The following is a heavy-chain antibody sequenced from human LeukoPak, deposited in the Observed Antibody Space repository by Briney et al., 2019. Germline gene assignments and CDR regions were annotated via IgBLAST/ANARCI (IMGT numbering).Heavy chain of an antibody. J-gene: IGHJ4*02. D-gene: IGHD6-19*01. CDR2: TYYSSST. Sequence: SETLSLTCTVSGASISSSTYYWGWIRQTPGEGLEWIGYTYYSSSTYHNPSLKSRVTISVDTSKNQFSLMLNSVTAADTAVYYCATPGRIAVAGQFDYWGQGTLVTVSS. CDR1: GASISSSTYY. V-gene: IGHV4-39*01. CDR3: ATPGRIAVAGQFDY.